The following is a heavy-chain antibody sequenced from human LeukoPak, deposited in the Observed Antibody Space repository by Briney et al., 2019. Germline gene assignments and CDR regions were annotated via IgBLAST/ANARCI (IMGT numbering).Heavy chain of an antibody. Sequence: PGGSLTLSCAASGFPFSSYVMHWVRQAPGKGLEWVAFIRYDGSNKYYAASVKGRFTISRDNSKNTLDLQMNRLRAEDTAVYYCAKDIPVGGPASPREDYWGQGTLVTVSS. CDR3: AKDIPVGGPASPREDY. CDR2: IRYDGSNK. CDR1: GFPFSSYV. D-gene: IGHD2-2*01. J-gene: IGHJ4*02. V-gene: IGHV3-30*02.